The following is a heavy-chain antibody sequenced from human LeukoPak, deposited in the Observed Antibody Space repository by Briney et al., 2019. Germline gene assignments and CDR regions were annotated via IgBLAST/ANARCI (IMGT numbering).Heavy chain of an antibody. CDR3: ARDRGLAPDGT. V-gene: IGHV3-74*01. CDR1: GFSFSSYW. Sequence: PGGSLRLSCAASGFSFSSYWMHWVRQAPGKGLVWVSRLNTDGSSTNYADSVKGRFTMSRDNAKNSLFLQTNGLRPDDTAVYYCARDRGLAPDGTWGQGTLVTVSS. D-gene: IGHD6-13*01. J-gene: IGHJ4*02. CDR2: LNTDGSST.